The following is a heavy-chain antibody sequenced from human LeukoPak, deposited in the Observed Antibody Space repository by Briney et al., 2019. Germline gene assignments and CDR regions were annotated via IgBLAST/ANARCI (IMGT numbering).Heavy chain of an antibody. CDR3: ARRAFSSGYYYFDY. D-gene: IGHD3-22*01. CDR1: GDSLSSYS. Sequence: SETLSLTCVVSGDSLSSYSWSWIRQPPGKGLEWIGRIYSSGSTIYNPSLKSRVTISVDTSKNQFSLKLSSVTAADTAVYYCARRAFSSGYYYFDYWGQGTLVTVSS. CDR2: IYSSGST. J-gene: IGHJ4*02. V-gene: IGHV4-59*08.